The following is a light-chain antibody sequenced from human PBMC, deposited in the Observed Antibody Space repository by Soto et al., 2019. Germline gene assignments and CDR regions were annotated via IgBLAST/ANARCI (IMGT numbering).Light chain of an antibody. CDR3: QQYISNSWT. CDR1: QNINKW. Sequence: DIQMTQSPSTLSASVRDTVTITCRASQNINKWLAWYQQKPGKAPKLLIYDASSLESGVPSRFSGSGSGTQFTLTINSLQPDDFATYYCQQYISNSWTFGQGTKVDIK. J-gene: IGKJ1*01. CDR2: DAS. V-gene: IGKV1-5*01.